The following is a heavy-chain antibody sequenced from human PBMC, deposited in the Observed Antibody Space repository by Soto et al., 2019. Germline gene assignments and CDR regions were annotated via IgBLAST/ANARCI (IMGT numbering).Heavy chain of an antibody. J-gene: IGHJ4*02. CDR2: MSFDGTYK. Sequence: QVQLAESGGGVVQPGRSLRLSCIGSGFRFSDYGMHWVRQAPCKGLEWVAMMSFDGTYKYSADSVKGRFIISRDNSKKPMFLKMNSLRAEDTAVYYCAKDRRDGEYNSVYDFWGQGTLVTVSS. CDR1: GFRFSDYG. D-gene: IGHD4-17*01. V-gene: IGHV3-30*18. CDR3: AKDRRDGEYNSVYDF.